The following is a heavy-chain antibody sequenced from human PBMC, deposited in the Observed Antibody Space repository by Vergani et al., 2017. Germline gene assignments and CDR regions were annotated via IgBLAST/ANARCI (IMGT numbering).Heavy chain of an antibody. D-gene: IGHD6-13*01. CDR3: AGLTYSSSWYYYYGMDV. CDR2: IYPGDSDT. Sequence: EVQLVQSGAEVKKPGESLKISCKGSGYSFTSYWIGWVRQMPGKGLEWMEIIYPGDSDTRYSPSFQGQVTISADKSISTAYLKWSSLKASDTAMYYCAGLTYSSSWYYYYGMDVWGQGTTVTVSS. CDR1: GYSFTSYW. V-gene: IGHV5-51*01. J-gene: IGHJ6*02.